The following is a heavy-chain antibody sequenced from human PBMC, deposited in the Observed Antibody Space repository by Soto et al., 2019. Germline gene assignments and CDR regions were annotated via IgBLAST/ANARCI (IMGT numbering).Heavy chain of an antibody. D-gene: IGHD3-3*02. CDR1: GGSFSGYY. CDR2: VYFTGST. V-gene: IGHV4-34*01. J-gene: IGHJ4*02. CDR3: ARHVRSGSYFAF. Sequence: PSETLSLTCAVYGGSFSGYYWSWIRQPPGKGLECIGIVYFTGSTNYNPSLKSRVTMSVDRSRNQFSLQLTSLTAADTAVYYCARHVRSGSYFAFWGQGKLVTVSS.